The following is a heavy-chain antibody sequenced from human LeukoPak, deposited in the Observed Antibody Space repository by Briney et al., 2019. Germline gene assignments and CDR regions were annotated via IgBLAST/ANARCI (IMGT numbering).Heavy chain of an antibody. V-gene: IGHV3-30*04. J-gene: IGHJ4*02. CDR3: ARPSYYYDSSGYYALDY. CDR1: GFTFSSYE. Sequence: GGSLRLSCAASGFTFSSYEMHWVRQAPGKGLEWVAVISYDGSNKYYADSVKGRFTISRDNSKNTLYLQMNSLRAEDTAVYYCARPSYYYDSSGYYALDYWGQGTLVTVSS. D-gene: IGHD3-22*01. CDR2: ISYDGSNK.